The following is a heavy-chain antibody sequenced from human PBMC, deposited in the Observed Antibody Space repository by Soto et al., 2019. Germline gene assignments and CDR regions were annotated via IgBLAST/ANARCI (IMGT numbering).Heavy chain of an antibody. V-gene: IGHV3-11*06. CDR2: ISSSSIYT. Sequence: GGSLRLSGAASGFTFSDYYMSWIRQAPWKGLEWVSYISSSSIYTNYADSVKGRFTISRDNAKNSLYLQMNSLRAEDTAVYYCARSRTVDDAFDICGQGTMVTVSS. CDR3: ARSRTVDDAFDI. J-gene: IGHJ3*02. CDR1: GFTFSDYY. D-gene: IGHD5-12*01.